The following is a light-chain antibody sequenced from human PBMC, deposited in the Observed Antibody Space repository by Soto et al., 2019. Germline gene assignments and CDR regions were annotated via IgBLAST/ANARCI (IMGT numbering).Light chain of an antibody. V-gene: IGLV1-47*01. CDR3: AAWDDSLSGHVV. CDR1: SSNIGSNY. J-gene: IGLJ2*01. CDR2: RNN. Sequence: QSVLTQPPSASGTPGQRVTISCSGSSSNIGSNYVYWYQQLPGTAPKLLSYRNNKRPSGVPDRFSGSKSGTSASLAISGLRSEDEADYYCAAWDDSLSGHVVFGGGTKLIVL.